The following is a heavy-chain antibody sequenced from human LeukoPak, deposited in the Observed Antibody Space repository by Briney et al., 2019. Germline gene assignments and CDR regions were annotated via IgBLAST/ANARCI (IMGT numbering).Heavy chain of an antibody. CDR1: GFTVSSNN. J-gene: IGHJ4*02. CDR3: ARDTYYDILTGYK. D-gene: IGHD3-9*01. CDR2: IYSGGST. Sequence: GGSLRLSCAASGFTVSSNNMSWVRQAPGKGLEWVSVIYSGGSTYYADSVKGRFTISRDNSKNTLYLQMNSLRAEDTAVYYCARDTYYDILTGYKWGQGTLVTVSS. V-gene: IGHV3-66*01.